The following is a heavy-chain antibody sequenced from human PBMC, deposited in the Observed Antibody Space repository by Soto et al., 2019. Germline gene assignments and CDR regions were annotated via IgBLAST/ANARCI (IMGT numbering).Heavy chain of an antibody. CDR2: IYWDDDK. Sequence: QITLRESGPTLVKPTQTLTLTCTFSGFSLTTTGVGVGWFRHPPGRALEWLALIYWDDDKRYSPSLKNRLTITKDTSKNQVVLTMSNMEPVDTATFECAHKEFDGIRKVIRWFDPWGQGILVTVSS. CDR1: GFSLTTTGVG. J-gene: IGHJ5*01. D-gene: IGHD3-10*01. CDR3: AHKEFDGIRKVIRWFDP. V-gene: IGHV2-5*02.